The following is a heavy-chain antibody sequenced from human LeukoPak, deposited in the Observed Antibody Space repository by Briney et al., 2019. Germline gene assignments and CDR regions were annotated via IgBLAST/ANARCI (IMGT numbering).Heavy chain of an antibody. CDR2: ISSSGSTI. Sequence: GGSLRLSCAASGFTFSSYEMNWVRQAPGKGLEWVSYISSSGSTIYYADSVKGRFTISRDNAKNSLYLQMNSLRAEDTAVYYCAELGITMIGGAWGKGTTVTISS. D-gene: IGHD3-10*02. CDR3: AELGITMIGGA. V-gene: IGHV3-48*03. J-gene: IGHJ6*04. CDR1: GFTFSSYE.